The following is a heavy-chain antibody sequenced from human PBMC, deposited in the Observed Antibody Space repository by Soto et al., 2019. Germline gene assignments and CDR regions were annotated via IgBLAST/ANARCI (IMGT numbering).Heavy chain of an antibody. V-gene: IGHV4-39*01. J-gene: IGHJ4*02. Sequence: SETLSLTCTVTGDSISSRSYYWGWIRQPPGKGLEWIGSIYYSGSTYNNPSLRSRVSMSIDTSKDQFSLKLKSVTAADTALYFRARKRTSVVTQAYFDVWGQGSLATVSS. CDR3: ARKRTSVVTQAYFDV. CDR2: IYYSGST. CDR1: GDSISSRSYY. D-gene: IGHD2-21*02.